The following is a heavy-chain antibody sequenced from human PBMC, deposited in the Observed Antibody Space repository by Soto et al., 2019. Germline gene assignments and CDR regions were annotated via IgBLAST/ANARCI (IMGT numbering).Heavy chain of an antibody. J-gene: IGHJ6*02. D-gene: IGHD4-4*01. Sequence: EVQLLESGGGLVQPGGSLRLSCAASGFIFSSYDMSWVRQAPGKGLEWVSVIGGSGGGTYYADSVKGRFTISRDNSKDTLFLQMNSRRAEDTALYLCVRQAKLTSVTANVGYYYGLDIWGQGTTVTVSS. V-gene: IGHV3-23*01. CDR2: IGGSGGGT. CDR1: GFIFSSYD. CDR3: VRQAKLTSVTANVGYYYGLDI.